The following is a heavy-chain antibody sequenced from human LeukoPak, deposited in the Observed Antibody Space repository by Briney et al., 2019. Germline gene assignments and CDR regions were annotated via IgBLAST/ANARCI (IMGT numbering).Heavy chain of an antibody. V-gene: IGHV3-30*03. D-gene: IGHD4-11*01. CDR3: ARDDYSNYGGPTEDDYYYYGIDV. Sequence: GGSLRLSCAASGFTFRSYWMHWVRQAPGKGLEWVAVISYDGSNKYYADSVKGRSTISRDNSKNTLYLQMNSLRAEDTAVYYCARDDYSNYGGPTEDDYYYYGIDVWGQGTTVTVSS. CDR2: ISYDGSNK. J-gene: IGHJ6*02. CDR1: GFTFRSYW.